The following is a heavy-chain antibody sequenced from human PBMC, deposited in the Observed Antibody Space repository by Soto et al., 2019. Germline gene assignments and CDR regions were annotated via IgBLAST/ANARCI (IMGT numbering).Heavy chain of an antibody. V-gene: IGHV1-69*13. Sequence: ASVQGSCKASGGTISSYASSWVRQAPGQGLEWMGGIIPIFGTANYAQKFQGRVTITADESTSTAYMELNSLRAEDTAVYYCAKNALRPYSGSYYADYWGQGTLVTVSS. D-gene: IGHD1-26*01. CDR3: AKNALRPYSGSYYADY. CDR2: IIPIFGTA. J-gene: IGHJ4*02. CDR1: GGTISSYA.